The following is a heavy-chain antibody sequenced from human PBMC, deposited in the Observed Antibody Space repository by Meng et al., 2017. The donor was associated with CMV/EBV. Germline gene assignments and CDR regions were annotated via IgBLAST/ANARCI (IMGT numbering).Heavy chain of an antibody. D-gene: IGHD6-6*01. CDR1: GFTFSNAW. J-gene: IGHJ6*02. Sequence: GESLKISCAASGFTFSNAWMSWVRQAPGKGLEWVGRIKSKTDGGTTDYAAPVKGRFTISRDDSKNTLYLQMNSLKTEDTAVYYCTTRTSSSDPYYYYGMDVWGQGTTVTV. CDR3: TTRTSSSDPYYYYGMDV. CDR2: IKSKTDGGTT. V-gene: IGHV3-15*01.